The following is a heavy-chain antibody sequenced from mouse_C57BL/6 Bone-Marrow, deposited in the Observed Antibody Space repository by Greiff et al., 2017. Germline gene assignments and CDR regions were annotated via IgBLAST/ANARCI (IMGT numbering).Heavy chain of an antibody. CDR2: IYPRSGNT. Sequence: VKLMESGAELARPGASVKLSCKASGYTFTSYGISWVKQRTGQGLGWIGEIYPRSGNTYYNEKFKGKATLTADKSSSTAYMELRSLTSEDSAVYFCARGYYYGSSYGIYWGQGTTLTVSS. D-gene: IGHD1-1*01. CDR3: ARGYYYGSSYGIY. CDR1: GYTFTSYG. V-gene: IGHV1-81*01. J-gene: IGHJ2*01.